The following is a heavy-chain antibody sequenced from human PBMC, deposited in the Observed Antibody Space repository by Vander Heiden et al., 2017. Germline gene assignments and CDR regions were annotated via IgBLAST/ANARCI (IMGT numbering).Heavy chain of an antibody. J-gene: IGHJ6*02. V-gene: IGHV3-21*01. D-gene: IGHD4-17*01. CDR2: ISSSSSYI. CDR1: GFTFSSYS. CDR3: ARDDDYGDWRVYYGMDV. Sequence: VQLVEAGSGLVKPGGSLRLSCAASGFTFSSYSMNRVRQAPGKGLECVSSISSSSSYIYYADSVKGRFTISRDNAKNSLYLQMNSLRAEDTAVYYCARDDDYGDWRVYYGMDVWGQGTTVTVSS.